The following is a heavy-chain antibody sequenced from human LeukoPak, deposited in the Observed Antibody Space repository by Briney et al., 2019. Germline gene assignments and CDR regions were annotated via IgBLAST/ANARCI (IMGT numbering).Heavy chain of an antibody. CDR3: AREDSSGYYLDY. CDR1: GGTFSSYA. V-gene: IGHV1-69*06. CDR2: IIPIFGTA. Sequence: GASVKVSCKASGGTFSSYAISWVRQAPGQGLEWMGGIIPIFGTANYAQKFQGRVTITADKSTSTAYMELSSLRSEDTAVYYCAREDSSGYYLDYWGQGTLVTVSS. J-gene: IGHJ4*02. D-gene: IGHD3-22*01.